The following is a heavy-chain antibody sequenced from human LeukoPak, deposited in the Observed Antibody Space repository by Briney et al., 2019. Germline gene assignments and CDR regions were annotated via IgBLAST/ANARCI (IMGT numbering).Heavy chain of an antibody. Sequence: GGSLRLSCAASGFTFSRNWRHWVRQAPGKGLLWVSRISSDSSSTTYVDSVKGRFTISRDNARSTLYLQMDSLTAEGTAVYYCARDRGPYSRGEAGFDCWGQGTLVTVSS. CDR3: ARDRGPYSRGEAGFDC. D-gene: IGHD6-13*01. J-gene: IGHJ4*02. CDR2: ISSDSSST. CDR1: GFTFSRNW. V-gene: IGHV3-74*01.